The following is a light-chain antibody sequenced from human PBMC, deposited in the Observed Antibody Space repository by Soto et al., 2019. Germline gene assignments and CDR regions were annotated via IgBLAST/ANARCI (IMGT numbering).Light chain of an antibody. CDR1: QSVSSSY. CDR3: QQYSNWAPWT. J-gene: IGKJ1*01. CDR2: GAS. Sequence: EIVLTQSPGTLSLSPGERATLSCRASQSVSSSYLAWYQQKPGQAPRLLIYGASSRATGIPDRFRGSVAGTDFTLTISGLEPEDFAVFYCQQYSNWAPWTFGQGTKVDIK. V-gene: IGKV3-20*01.